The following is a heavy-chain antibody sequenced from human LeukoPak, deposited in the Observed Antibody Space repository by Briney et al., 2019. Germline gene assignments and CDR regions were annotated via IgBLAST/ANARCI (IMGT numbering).Heavy chain of an antibody. CDR3: ARDRATMVARSNDY. J-gene: IGHJ4*02. CDR2: ISAYNGNT. CDR1: GGTFSSYA. V-gene: IGHV1-18*01. D-gene: IGHD4/OR15-4a*01. Sequence: AASVKVSCTASGGTFSSYAISWVRQAPGQGLEWMGWISAYNGNTNYAQKLQGRVTMTTDTSTSTAYMELRSLRSDDTAVYYCARDRATMVARSNDYWGQGTLVTVSS.